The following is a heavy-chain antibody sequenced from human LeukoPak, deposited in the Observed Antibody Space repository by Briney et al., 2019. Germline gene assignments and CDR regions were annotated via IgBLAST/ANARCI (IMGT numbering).Heavy chain of an antibody. CDR1: GFAFSEYW. V-gene: IGHV3-74*01. CDR2: INDGGTYT. J-gene: IGHJ4*02. D-gene: IGHD3-10*01. CDR3: VREIKIMGFRAFDY. Sequence: GGSLRLSCAGSGFAFSEYWMHWARQTPEKGLIWVSRINDGGTYTAYADSVKGRFAVSRDNAENTLYLQMDSLTVEDTGLYYCVREIKIMGFRAFDYWGQGTLVTVSS.